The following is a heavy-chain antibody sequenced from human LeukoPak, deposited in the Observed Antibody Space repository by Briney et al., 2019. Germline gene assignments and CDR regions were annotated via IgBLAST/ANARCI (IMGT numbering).Heavy chain of an antibody. CDR1: GYTFNGYY. Sequence: ASVTVSCKASGYTFNGYYMHWVRQAPGQGLEWMGWINPNSGGTNYAQKFQGRVTMTRDTSISTAYMELSRLRSDDTAVYYCARELGYCSSTSCYEYYYYGMDVWGQGTTVTVSS. D-gene: IGHD2-2*01. CDR3: ARELGYCSSTSCYEYYYYGMDV. J-gene: IGHJ6*02. CDR2: INPNSGGT. V-gene: IGHV1-2*02.